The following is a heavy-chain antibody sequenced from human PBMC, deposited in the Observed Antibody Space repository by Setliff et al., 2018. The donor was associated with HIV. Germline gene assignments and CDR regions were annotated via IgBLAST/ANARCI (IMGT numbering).Heavy chain of an antibody. CDR1: GDSFSGYD. CDR2: INHSGNT. V-gene: IGHV4-34*01. Sequence: SETLSLTCAVYGDSFSGYDWNWIRQPPGQGLEWIGEINHSGNTKYNPSLKSRVTISVDTSKNQFSLRLTSVTAADTAVYYCARARGSGPWEIIFYDVFDSWGQGTMVTVSS. J-gene: IGHJ3*02. CDR3: ARARGSGPWEIIFYDVFDS. D-gene: IGHD1-26*01.